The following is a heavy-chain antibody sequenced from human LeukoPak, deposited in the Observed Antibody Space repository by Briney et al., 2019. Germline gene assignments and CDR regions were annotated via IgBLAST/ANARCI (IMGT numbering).Heavy chain of an antibody. V-gene: IGHV3-21*01. CDR1: GFTFSSYS. J-gene: IGHJ6*03. Sequence: GGSLRLSCAASGFTFSSYSMNWVRQAPGKGLEWVSSISSSSTYIYYADSVKDRFTISRDNAKNSLYLQMNSLRAEDTAVYYCAKDSRIMFQVDYYYMDVWGKGTTVTISS. CDR2: ISSSSTYI. CDR3: AKDSRIMFQVDYYYMDV. D-gene: IGHD2-15*01.